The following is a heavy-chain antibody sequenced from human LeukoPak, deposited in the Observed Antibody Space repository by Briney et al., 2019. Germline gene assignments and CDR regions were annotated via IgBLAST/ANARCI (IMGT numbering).Heavy chain of an antibody. CDR1: GFTFSSYA. J-gene: IGHJ4*02. V-gene: IGHV3-23*01. CDR3: AKGSYYDSSGSFYFDY. Sequence: GGSLRLSCAASGFTFSSYAVSWVRQAPGKGLEWVSGISGSGDNTYYADSVKGRFTISRDNSKNTLYVQVNSLGTEDTAAYYCAKGSYYDSSGSFYFDYWGQGTLVTVSS. D-gene: IGHD3-22*01. CDR2: ISGSGDNT.